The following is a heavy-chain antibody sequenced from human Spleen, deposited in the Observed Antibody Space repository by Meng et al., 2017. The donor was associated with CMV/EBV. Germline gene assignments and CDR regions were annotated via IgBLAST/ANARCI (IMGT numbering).Heavy chain of an antibody. V-gene: IGHV3-7*01. Sequence: LSLTCAASGFTFSSYWMSWVRQAPGKGLEWVANIKQDGSEKYYVDSVKGRFTISRDNAKNSLYLQMNSLRAEDTAVYYCARDRYYGSGKSMDVWGQGTTVTVSS. CDR1: GFTFSSYW. CDR2: IKQDGSEK. CDR3: ARDRYYGSGKSMDV. J-gene: IGHJ6*02. D-gene: IGHD3-10*01.